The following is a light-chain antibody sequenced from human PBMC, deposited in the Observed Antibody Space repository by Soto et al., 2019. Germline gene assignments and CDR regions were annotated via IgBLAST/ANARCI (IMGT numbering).Light chain of an antibody. CDR2: DAS. CDR1: QGISSA. V-gene: IGKV1-13*02. CDR3: QQMET. Sequence: AIQLTQSPSSLSASVGDRVTITCRASQGISSALAWYQQKPGKAPKLLIYDASSLESGVPSRFSGSASGTDFTLSISSLQPEDFATYYCQQMETFGPRTKVDIK. J-gene: IGKJ3*01.